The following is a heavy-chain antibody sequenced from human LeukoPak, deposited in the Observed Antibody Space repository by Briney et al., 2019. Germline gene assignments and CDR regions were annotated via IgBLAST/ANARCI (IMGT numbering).Heavy chain of an antibody. D-gene: IGHD3-16*01. J-gene: IGHJ6*03. V-gene: IGHV4-59*01. CDR2: IYYSGST. CDR3: ARSPSYVYMDV. CDR1: GGSFSGYY. Sequence: SETLSLTCAVYGGSFSGYYWSWIRQPPGKGLEWIGYIYYSGSTNYNPSLKSRVTISVDTSKNQFSLKLSSVTAADTAVYYCARSPSYVYMDVWGKGTTVTVSS.